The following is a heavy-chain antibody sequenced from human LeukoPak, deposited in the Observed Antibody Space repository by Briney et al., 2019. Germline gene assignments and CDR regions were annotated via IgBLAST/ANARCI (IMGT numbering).Heavy chain of an antibody. D-gene: IGHD2-2*01. CDR2: ISYDGSNK. CDR1: GFTFSSYA. J-gene: IGHJ4*02. Sequence: GGSLRLSCAASGFTFSSYAMHWVRQAPGKGPEWVAVISYDGSNKYYADSVKGRFTISRDNSKNTLYLQMNSLRAEDTAVYYCAKTSSTSYFEYWGQGTLVTVSS. V-gene: IGHV3-30*04. CDR3: AKTSSTSYFEY.